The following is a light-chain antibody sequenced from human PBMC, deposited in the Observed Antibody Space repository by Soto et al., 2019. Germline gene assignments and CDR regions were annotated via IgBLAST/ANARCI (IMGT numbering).Light chain of an antibody. J-gene: IGKJ5*01. CDR2: AAS. Sequence: DIQLTQSPSFLSASVGDRVTITCRASQGISSYLAWYQQISGKAPNLLIYAASTLQSGVPSRFSGSGSGTEFTLTISSLQPEDFATYYCHQLNSYPHTFGQGTRLEIK. V-gene: IGKV1-9*01. CDR1: QGISSY. CDR3: HQLNSYPHT.